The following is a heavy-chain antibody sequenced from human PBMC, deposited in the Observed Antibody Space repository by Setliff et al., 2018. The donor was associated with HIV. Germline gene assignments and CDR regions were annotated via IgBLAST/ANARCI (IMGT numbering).Heavy chain of an antibody. Sequence: ASVKVSCKASGYTFTNYYMHWVRQAPGQGLEWMGWMNPNSGVSGYGQKFQGRVTMTRDTSISTAYMELKSLRSEDTAVYYCARDHHSGRGSNFPWYSDLWGRGTLVTVSS. CDR1: GYTFTNYY. CDR3: ARDHHSGRGSNFPWYSDL. CDR2: MNPNSGVS. V-gene: IGHV1-8*02. D-gene: IGHD1-26*01. J-gene: IGHJ2*01.